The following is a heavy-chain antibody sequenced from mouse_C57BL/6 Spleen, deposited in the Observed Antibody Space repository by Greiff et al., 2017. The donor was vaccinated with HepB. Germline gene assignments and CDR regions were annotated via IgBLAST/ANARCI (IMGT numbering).Heavy chain of an antibody. CDR3: ARSVGLYDYCFDY. CDR2: IYPGDGDT. J-gene: IGHJ2*01. CDR1: GYAFSSSW. V-gene: IGHV1-82*01. D-gene: IGHD2-3*01. Sequence: QVQLQQSGPELVKPGASVKISCKASGYAFSSSWMNWVKQRPGKGLEWIGRIYPGDGDTNYNGKFKGKATLTADKSSSTAYMQLSSLTSEDSAVYFCARSVGLYDYCFDYWGQGTTLTVSS.